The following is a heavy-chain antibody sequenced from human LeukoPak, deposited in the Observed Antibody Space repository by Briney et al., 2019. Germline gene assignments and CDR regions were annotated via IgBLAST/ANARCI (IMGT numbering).Heavy chain of an antibody. CDR2: IYYRGTT. D-gene: IGHD3-10*01. Sequence: SETLSLTCTVSGGSVNSGNYYWSWIRQPPGKGLEWIGYIYYRGTTYYNPSLKSRVTISVGTSKNQFSLKLSSVTAADTAVYYCAREGYFGSGRYYFDYWGKGMLVTVSS. J-gene: IGHJ4*02. V-gene: IGHV4-30-4*01. CDR1: GGSVNSGNYY. CDR3: AREGYFGSGRYYFDY.